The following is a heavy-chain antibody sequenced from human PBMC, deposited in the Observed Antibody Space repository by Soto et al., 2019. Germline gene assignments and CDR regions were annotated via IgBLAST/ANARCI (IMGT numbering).Heavy chain of an antibody. D-gene: IGHD6-6*01. Sequence: GDPLKLSSTVSGYAFTSYWNAWVRQMPGKGLVLMGIIYPGDPHTRYSPSFQGQVTISAEKCIRTAYLQWSSLKASDTAMYYCARASVGLPYSRSSQHYYYCYGMVVWSQGTTVTVSS. J-gene: IGHJ6*02. V-gene: IGHV5-51*01. CDR1: GYAFTSYW. CDR2: IYPGDPHT. CDR3: ARASVGLPYSRSSQHYYYCYGMVV.